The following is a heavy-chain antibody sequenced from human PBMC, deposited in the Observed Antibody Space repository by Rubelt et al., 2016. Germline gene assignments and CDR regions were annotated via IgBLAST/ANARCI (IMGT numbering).Heavy chain of an antibody. CDR3: ARVASGTSRDY. V-gene: IGHV3-21*05. J-gene: IGHJ4*02. CDR2: ISSSSSTI. Sequence: EVQLVESGGGLVKPGGSLRLSCAASGFTFSSYSMNWVRQAPGKGLEWVSYISSSSSTIYYADSVKGRLTIPRDNAKNSLYLQRNSLRAEDTAVYYCARVASGTSRDYWGQGTLAAVSS. D-gene: IGHD1-7*01. CDR1: GFTFSSYS.